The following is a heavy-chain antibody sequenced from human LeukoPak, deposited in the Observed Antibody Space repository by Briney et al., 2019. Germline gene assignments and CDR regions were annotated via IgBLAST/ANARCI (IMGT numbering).Heavy chain of an antibody. CDR1: GGSISSGSYY. D-gene: IGHD3-3*01. V-gene: IGHV4-61*02. J-gene: IGHJ6*03. CDR2: IYTSGST. Sequence: SETLSLTCTVSGGSISSGSYYWSWIRQPAGKGLEWIGRIYTSGSTNYNPSLKSRVTISVDTSKNQFSLKLSSVTAADTAVYYCAESTYDFWSGSHYYYYMDVWGKGTTVTVSS. CDR3: AESTYDFWSGSHYYYYMDV.